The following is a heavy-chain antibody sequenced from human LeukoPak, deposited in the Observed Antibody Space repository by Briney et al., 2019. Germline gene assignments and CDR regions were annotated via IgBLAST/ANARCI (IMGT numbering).Heavy chain of an antibody. D-gene: IGHD6-13*01. CDR3: ARTPSTSETAAGSFDY. CDR1: GYTFTSYG. CDR2: ISAYNGNT. V-gene: IGHV1-18*01. Sequence: ASVKVSCKASGYTFTSYGISWVRQAPGQGLEWMGWISAYNGNTNYAQKLQGRVTMTTDTSTSTAYMELRSLRSDDTAVYYCARTPSTSETAAGSFDYWGQGTLVTVSS. J-gene: IGHJ4*02.